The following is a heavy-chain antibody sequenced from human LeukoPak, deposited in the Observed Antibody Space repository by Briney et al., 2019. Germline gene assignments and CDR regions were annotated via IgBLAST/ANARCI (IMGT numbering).Heavy chain of an antibody. D-gene: IGHD1-26*01. CDR3: AKVHSGSFDAFGI. CDR2: ISYDGSNK. Sequence: PGGSLRLSCAASGFTFSSYGMHWVRQAPGKGLEWVAVISYDGSNKYYADSVKGRFTISRDNSKNTLYLQMNSLRAEDTAVYYCAKVHSGSFDAFGIWGQGTMVTVSS. V-gene: IGHV3-30*18. J-gene: IGHJ3*02. CDR1: GFTFSSYG.